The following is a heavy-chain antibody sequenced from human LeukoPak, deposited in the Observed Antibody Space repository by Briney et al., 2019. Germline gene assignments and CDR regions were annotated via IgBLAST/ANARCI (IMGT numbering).Heavy chain of an antibody. CDR2: IRYDGSNK. D-gene: IGHD3-22*01. CDR1: GFTFSSYG. J-gene: IGHJ4*02. V-gene: IGHV3-30*02. CDR3: AKDGYDSGGYPIDY. Sequence: GGSLRLSCAASGFTFSSYGMHWVRQAPGKGLEWVAFIRYDGSNKYYADSVKGRFTISRDNSKNTLYLQMNSLRAEDTAVYYCAKDGYDSGGYPIDYWGQGTLVTVSS.